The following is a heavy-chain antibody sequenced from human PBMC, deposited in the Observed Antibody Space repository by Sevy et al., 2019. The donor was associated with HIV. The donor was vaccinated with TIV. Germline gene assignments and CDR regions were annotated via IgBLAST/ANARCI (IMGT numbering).Heavy chain of an antibody. CDR1: GGTFSSYA. D-gene: IGHD2-8*01. V-gene: IGHV1-69*06. J-gene: IGHJ4*02. Sequence: ASVKVSCKASGGTFSSYAISWVRQAPGQGLEWMGGIIPIFGTANYAQKFQGRVTITADKSTSTAYMELSSLRSEDTAVYYCASTNNYCTNGVCYTVGRGYYFDYWGQGTLVTVSS. CDR3: ASTNNYCTNGVCYTVGRGYYFDY. CDR2: IIPIFGTA.